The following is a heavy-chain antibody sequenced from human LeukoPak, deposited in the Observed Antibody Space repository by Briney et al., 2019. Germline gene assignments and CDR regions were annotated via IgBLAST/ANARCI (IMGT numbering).Heavy chain of an antibody. Sequence: GGSLRLSCAASGFTFSSYAMSWVRQAPGKGLEWVSAISGSGGSTYYADSVTGRFTISRDNSKNTLYLQMNSLRAEDTAVYYCAKGVEMATIPIDYWGQGTLVTVSS. J-gene: IGHJ4*02. CDR1: GFTFSSYA. CDR2: ISGSGGST. CDR3: AKGVEMATIPIDY. V-gene: IGHV3-23*01. D-gene: IGHD5-24*01.